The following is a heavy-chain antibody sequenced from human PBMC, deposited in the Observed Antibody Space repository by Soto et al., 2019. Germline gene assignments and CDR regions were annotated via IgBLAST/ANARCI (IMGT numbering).Heavy chain of an antibody. CDR1: GFTFSSYW. CDR2: IKEDGSGK. V-gene: IGHV3-7*03. CDR3: VRVGRLGGY. D-gene: IGHD3-16*01. Sequence: PGGSLRLSCTASGFTFSSYWMSWVRQAPGKGLGWVANIKEDGSGKYYVDSVEGRFSISRDNARNSLYLQMNSLRVEDTAVYYCVRVGRLGGYWGQGALVTVSS. J-gene: IGHJ4*02.